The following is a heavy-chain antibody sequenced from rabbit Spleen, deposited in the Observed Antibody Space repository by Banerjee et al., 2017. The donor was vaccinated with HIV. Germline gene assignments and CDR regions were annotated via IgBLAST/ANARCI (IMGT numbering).Heavy chain of an antibody. V-gene: IGHV1S45*01. CDR2: IDTNDGDT. D-gene: IGHD7-1*01. Sequence: EQLEESGGGLVKPEGSLTLTCKASGVSFSDKYVMCWVRQAPGKGVEWIACIDTNDGDTDYANWPKGRFTISKTSTTTVTLQMTSLTAADTATYFCARSYAGYVGWDDLDLWGPGTLVTVS. CDR1: GVSFSDKYV. J-gene: IGHJ3*01. CDR3: ARSYAGYVGWDDLDL.